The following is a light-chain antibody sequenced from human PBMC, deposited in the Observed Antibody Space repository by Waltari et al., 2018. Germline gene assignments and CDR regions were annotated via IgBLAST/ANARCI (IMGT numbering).Light chain of an antibody. V-gene: IGKV1-39*01. CDR2: AAS. CDR1: QSISSY. Sequence: IKMTQSQSSLSAPLGAKFTFTCRASQSISSYLNWYQQKPGKAPKLLIYAASSLQSGVPSRFSGSGSWTDFTLTISSLQPEDFATYYCQQSYSTPAWTFGQGTKVEIK. J-gene: IGKJ1*01. CDR3: QQSYSTPAWT.